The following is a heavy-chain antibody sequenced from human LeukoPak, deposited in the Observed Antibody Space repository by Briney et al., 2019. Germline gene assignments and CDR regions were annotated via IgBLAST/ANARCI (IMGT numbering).Heavy chain of an antibody. Sequence: GGSLRLSCAASGFTVRTNYMSWVRQAPGKGLEWVSIIYSGGSTYYADSVKGRFTISRDNSKNTLNLQMNRLRAEDTAVYYCAKRSSGRNEAPFDYWGQGTLVTVSS. CDR3: AKRSSGRNEAPFDY. D-gene: IGHD1-26*01. CDR1: GFTVRTNY. V-gene: IGHV3-53*01. CDR2: IYSGGST. J-gene: IGHJ4*02.